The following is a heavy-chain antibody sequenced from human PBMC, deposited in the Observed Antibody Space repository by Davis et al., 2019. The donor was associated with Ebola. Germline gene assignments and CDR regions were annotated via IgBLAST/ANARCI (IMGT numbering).Heavy chain of an antibody. Sequence: LRLSCSVSGGSISSGGWYWNWIRQHPGKGLEWIGYIYSSGSTYYSPSLRSRLTISKDTSKNQFSLKLSSVTAADTAVYYCARGNGYIDFWGQGTLVTVSS. CDR1: GGSISSGGWY. D-gene: IGHD2-8*01. V-gene: IGHV4-31*03. J-gene: IGHJ4*02. CDR3: ARGNGYIDF. CDR2: IYSSGST.